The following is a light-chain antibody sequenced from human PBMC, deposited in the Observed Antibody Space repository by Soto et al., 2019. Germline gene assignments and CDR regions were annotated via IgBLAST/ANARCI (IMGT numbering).Light chain of an antibody. Sequence: QSALTQPASMSGSPGQSITISCTGTSSDIGGYNYISWYQQLPGKAPKFIIYDVRNRSSGVSNRFSGSRSGNTASLTISGLQAEDEADYYCSSYTSSSTVIFGGGTKVTVL. V-gene: IGLV2-14*01. CDR2: DVR. J-gene: IGLJ2*01. CDR1: SSDIGGYNY. CDR3: SSYTSSSTVI.